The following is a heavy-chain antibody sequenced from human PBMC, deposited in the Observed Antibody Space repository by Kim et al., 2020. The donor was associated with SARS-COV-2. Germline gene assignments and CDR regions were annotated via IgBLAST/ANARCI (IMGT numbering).Heavy chain of an antibody. J-gene: IGHJ4*02. CDR2: INTGGSSM. CDR3: ARNGDNTGYFVN. CDR1: GFTFSSFS. Sequence: GGSLRLSCAASGFTFSSFSMNCVRQTPGKGLEWVSFINTGGSSMYYAESVKGRFTISRDNAKNSVFLQMNSLRDEDTAVYYCARNGDNTGYFVNWGQGTLVTVSS. D-gene: IGHD3-22*01. V-gene: IGHV3-48*02.